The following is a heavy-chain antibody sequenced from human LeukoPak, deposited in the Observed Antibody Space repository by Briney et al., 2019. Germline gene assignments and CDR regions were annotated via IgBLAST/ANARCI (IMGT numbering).Heavy chain of an antibody. CDR1: GFTFSSYA. CDR2: ISGSGGST. D-gene: IGHD6-19*01. J-gene: IGHJ4*02. Sequence: GGSLRLSCAASGFTFSSYAMSWVRQAPGKGLEWVSGISGSGGSTYYADSVKGRFTISRDNSKNTLYLQMNSLRAEDTAVYSCAKDHSSGWSDYWGQGTLVTVSS. CDR3: AKDHSSGWSDY. V-gene: IGHV3-23*01.